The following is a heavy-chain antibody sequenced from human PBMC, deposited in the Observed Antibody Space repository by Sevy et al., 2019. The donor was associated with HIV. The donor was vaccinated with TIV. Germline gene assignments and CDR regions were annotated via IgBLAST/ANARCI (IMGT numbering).Heavy chain of an antibody. CDR2: IFSSGST. V-gene: IGHV3-66*02. Sequence: GGSLRLSCAISGFTVNGKYIIWVRQAPGKGLEWVSVIFSSGSTYYADSAKDRFTISRDNSKNTVDLQMNSVRAEDTAVYYCVSLFLSYRSGWSYFDYWGQGTLVTVSS. CDR1: GFTVNGKY. CDR3: VSLFLSYRSGWSYFDY. D-gene: IGHD6-19*01. J-gene: IGHJ4*02.